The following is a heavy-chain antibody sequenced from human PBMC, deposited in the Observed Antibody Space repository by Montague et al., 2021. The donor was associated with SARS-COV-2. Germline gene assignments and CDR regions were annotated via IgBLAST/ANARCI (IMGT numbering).Heavy chain of an antibody. CDR1: GFIFSNYA. V-gene: IGHV3-23*01. J-gene: IGHJ4*02. CDR3: AKGVILSGWRSYFDY. Sequence: SLRLSCAASGFIFSNYAMSWVRQAPGKGLEWVSVITGSGRDTYYADSVKGRFAISRDNFKNTLYLQINNLRAEDTATYYCAKGVILSGWRSYFDYWGQGTLAAVSS. CDR2: ITGSGRDT. D-gene: IGHD6-19*01.